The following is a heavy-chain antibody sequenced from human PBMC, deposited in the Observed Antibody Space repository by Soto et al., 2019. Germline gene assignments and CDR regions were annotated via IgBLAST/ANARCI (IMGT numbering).Heavy chain of an antibody. J-gene: IGHJ5*02. V-gene: IGHV1-69*13. CDR2: IIPIFGTA. CDR3: ARGGFTRSPFDP. CDR1: GGTFSSYA. Sequence: SVKVSCKASGGTFSSYAISWVRQAPGQGLEWMGGIIPIFGTANYAQKFQGRVTITADESTSTAYMELSSLRSEDTAVYYCARGGFTRSPFDPWGQGTLVTVSS.